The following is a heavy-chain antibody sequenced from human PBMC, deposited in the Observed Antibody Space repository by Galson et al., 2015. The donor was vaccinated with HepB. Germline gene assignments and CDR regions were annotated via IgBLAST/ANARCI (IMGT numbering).Heavy chain of an antibody. CDR1: GFTFSNYA. V-gene: IGHV3-23*01. Sequence: SLRLSCAASGFTFSNYAMTWVRQAPGKGLEWVSSISAGGDTTYYADSVKGRFTISRDNAKKMLSLRTNSLRAEDTAVYYCAKGDVWGQGTTVTVSS. CDR3: AKGDV. J-gene: IGHJ6*02. CDR2: ISAGGDTT.